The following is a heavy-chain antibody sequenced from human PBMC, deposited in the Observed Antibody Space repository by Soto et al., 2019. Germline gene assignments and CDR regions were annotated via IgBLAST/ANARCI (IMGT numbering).Heavy chain of an antibody. CDR2: IKSDGSYT. CDR3: ATGGSGDFTY. D-gene: IGHD2-21*01. Sequence: EVQLVESGGGLVQPGGPLRLSWAPSGFTFTPYWMQWVRQDPGKGLVWVSRIKSDGSYTNYADSVKGRFTISRDNAKNTLFLQMNSLGAEETAVYYCATGGSGDFTYWGQGTLVTVSS. V-gene: IGHV3-74*01. CDR1: GFTFTPYW. J-gene: IGHJ4*02.